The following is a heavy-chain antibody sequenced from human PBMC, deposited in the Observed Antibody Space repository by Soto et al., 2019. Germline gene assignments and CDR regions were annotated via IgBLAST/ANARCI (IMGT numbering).Heavy chain of an antibody. D-gene: IGHD1-26*01. CDR3: SGAESPDTAYFSLY. CDR1: GFTFNTHW. J-gene: IGHJ4*02. Sequence: LILSCTASGFTFNTHWMHWVRQAPGKGLVCVSRIYFDGITTNYADSVKGRLTVSRDTSNGIAYLQMNSLNIEDSAVYYCSGAESPDTAYFSLYWGQGTPVTAPQ. CDR2: IYFDGITT. V-gene: IGHV3-74*01.